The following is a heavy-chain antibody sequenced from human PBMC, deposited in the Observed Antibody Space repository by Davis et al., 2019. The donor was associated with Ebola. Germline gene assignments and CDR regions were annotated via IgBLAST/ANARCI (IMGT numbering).Heavy chain of an antibody. CDR2: ISGSGGST. D-gene: IGHD4-17*01. V-gene: IGHV3-23*01. J-gene: IGHJ4*02. CDR3: ARASTIYGDYLDY. Sequence: GESLKISCAASGFTFSSYAMSWVRQAPGKGLEWVSAISGSGGSTYYADSVKGRFTISRDNSKNTLYLQMNSLRAEGTAVYYCARASTIYGDYLDYWGQGTLVTVSS. CDR1: GFTFSSYA.